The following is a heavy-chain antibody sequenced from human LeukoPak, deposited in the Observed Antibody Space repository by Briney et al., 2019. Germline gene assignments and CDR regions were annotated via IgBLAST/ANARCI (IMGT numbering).Heavy chain of an antibody. D-gene: IGHD3-22*01. CDR1: GGSISSYY. CDR2: IYYSGST. V-gene: IGHV4-59*01. CDR3: ARVGYYDSSGYYFLSDYNWFDP. Sequence: SETLSLTCTVSGGSISSYYWSWIRQPPGKGLEWIGYIYYSGSTNYNLSLKSRVTISVDTSKNQFSLKLSSVTAADTAVYYCARVGYYDSSGYYFLSDYNWFDPWGQGTLVTVSS. J-gene: IGHJ5*02.